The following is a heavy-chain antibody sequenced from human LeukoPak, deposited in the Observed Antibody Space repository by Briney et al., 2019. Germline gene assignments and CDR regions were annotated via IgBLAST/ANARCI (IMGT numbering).Heavy chain of an antibody. Sequence: ASVKVSCKASGGTFSSYAVSWVRQAPGQGLEWMGWMNPNSGNTGYAQKFQGRVTMTRNTSISTAYMELSSLRSEDTAVYYCARGPYSSSWFQPIDPWGQGTLVTVSS. CDR3: ARGPYSSSWFQPIDP. CDR2: MNPNSGNT. J-gene: IGHJ5*02. D-gene: IGHD6-13*01. CDR1: GGTFSSYA. V-gene: IGHV1-8*02.